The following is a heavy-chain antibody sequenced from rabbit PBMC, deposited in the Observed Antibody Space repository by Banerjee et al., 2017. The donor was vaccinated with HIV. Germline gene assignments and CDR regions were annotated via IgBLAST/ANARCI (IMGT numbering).Heavy chain of an antibody. CDR3: ARRNGASIYETAGFDL. CDR1: GFSFSSSYW. J-gene: IGHJ4*01. CDR2: IDAGSSGST. D-gene: IGHD8-1*01. Sequence: QSLEESGGDLVKPGASLTLTCTASGFSFSSSYWICWVRQAPGKGLEWIACIDAGSSGSTYYASWAKGRFTISKTSSTTVTLQLTSLTAADTATYFCARRNGASIYETAGFDLWGQGTLVTVS. V-gene: IGHV1S40*01.